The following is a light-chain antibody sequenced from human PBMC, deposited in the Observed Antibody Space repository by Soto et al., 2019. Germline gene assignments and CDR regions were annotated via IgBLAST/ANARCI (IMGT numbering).Light chain of an antibody. J-gene: IGKJ3*01. Sequence: EIVLTQSPGTLSLSPGERATLSCRASQSITNSYLAWYQQKPGQAPRLLVYGASSRATGIPDRFSGSGSGTDFTLTISRLEPEDFAVYFCQPYGSSRFTFVPGTKVDVK. CDR3: QPYGSSRFT. V-gene: IGKV3-20*01. CDR2: GAS. CDR1: QSITNSY.